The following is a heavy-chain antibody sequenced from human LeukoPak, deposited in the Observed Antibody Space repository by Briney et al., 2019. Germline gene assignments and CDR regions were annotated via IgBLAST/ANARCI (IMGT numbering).Heavy chain of an antibody. V-gene: IGHV4-4*07. Sequence: SETLSLTCSVSGGAIISYYGSWIRQPAGKGPEWIGRIYPTGNTDYTPSLKTRVTMSTDLSKKQFSLRLRSVTAADTAVYYCARLKFYDSTGYSPGYYMDVWGKGTAVTVSS. CDR2: IYPTGNT. CDR3: ARLKFYDSTGYSPGYYMDV. J-gene: IGHJ6*03. D-gene: IGHD3-22*01. CDR1: GGAIISYY.